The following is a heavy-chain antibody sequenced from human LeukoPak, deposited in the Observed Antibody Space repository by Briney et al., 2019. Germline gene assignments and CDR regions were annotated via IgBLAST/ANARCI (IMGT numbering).Heavy chain of an antibody. D-gene: IGHD3-10*01. J-gene: IGHJ4*02. CDR1: GFTFSGYG. CDR2: ISYDGSHK. CDR3: AKDRGFSFTSGSSELDY. V-gene: IGHV3-30*18. Sequence: PGGSLRLSCAASGFTFSGYGLHWVRLAPGKGLDWVAVISYDGSHKYYADSVQGRLTISRDNSKNTLYLQMNSLRAEDTAIYYCAKDRGFSFTSGSSELDYWGQGTLVTVSS.